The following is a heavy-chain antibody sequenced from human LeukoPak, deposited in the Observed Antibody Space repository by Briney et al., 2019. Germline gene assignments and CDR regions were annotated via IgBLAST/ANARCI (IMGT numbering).Heavy chain of an antibody. V-gene: IGHV3-66*02. D-gene: IGHD1-14*01. Sequence: PGGSLRLSCAASEFSVGSNYMTWVRQAPGKGLEWVSLIYSGGSTYYADSVKGRFTITRDNSKNTMYLQMNSLRLEDMAVYYCAKPSGGGIDYWGRGIRVTVSS. CDR3: AKPSGGGIDY. CDR1: EFSVGSNY. CDR2: IYSGGST. J-gene: IGHJ4*01.